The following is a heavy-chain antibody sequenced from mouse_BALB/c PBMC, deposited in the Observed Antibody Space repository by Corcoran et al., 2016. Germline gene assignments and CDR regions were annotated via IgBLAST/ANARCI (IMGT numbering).Heavy chain of an antibody. Sequence: QVQLQQSGAELMKPGASVKISCKATGYTFSSYWIEWVKQRPGHGLEWIGEILTGSGSTNYNEKFKGKATFTADTSSNTAYMQLSSLTSEDSAVYYCARNYGSSRDWYFDVWGAGTTVTVSS. CDR3: ARNYGSSRDWYFDV. CDR1: GYTFSSYW. J-gene: IGHJ1*01. CDR2: ILTGSGST. D-gene: IGHD1-1*01. V-gene: IGHV1-9*01.